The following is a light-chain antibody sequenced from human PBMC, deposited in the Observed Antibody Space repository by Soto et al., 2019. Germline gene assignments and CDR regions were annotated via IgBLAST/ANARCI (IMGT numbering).Light chain of an antibody. Sequence: QSVLTQPPSASGTPGQRVTISCSTSSSNIGGNTVNWYQHVPGTAPKLLIYSYDQRPSGVPDRFSGSKSGTSASLAISGLQFEDEADYYCAAWDASLNGYVFGTGTKLTVL. J-gene: IGLJ1*01. CDR3: AAWDASLNGYV. V-gene: IGLV1-44*01. CDR1: SSNIGGNT. CDR2: SYD.